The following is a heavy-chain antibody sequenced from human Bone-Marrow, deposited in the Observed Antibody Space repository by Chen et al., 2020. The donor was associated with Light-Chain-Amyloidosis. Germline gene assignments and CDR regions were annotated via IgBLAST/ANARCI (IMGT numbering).Heavy chain of an antibody. J-gene: IGHJ3*02. CDR1: GFVFSAYS. Sequence: GGSLRLSCVASGFVFSAYSMNWVRQAPGKGPERISYINWDSTATYYPDSMRGRCTISRDNGKNSLYLQLNSLRAEDTALYFCVRDHNWAFDIWGQGTVVTVSS. CDR2: INWDSTAT. V-gene: IGHV3-48*01. CDR3: VRDHNWAFDI.